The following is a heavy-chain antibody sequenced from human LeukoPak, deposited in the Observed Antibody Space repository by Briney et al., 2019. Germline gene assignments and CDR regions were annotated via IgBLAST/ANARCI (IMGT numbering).Heavy chain of an antibody. D-gene: IGHD6-13*01. CDR1: GFTFSSYA. CDR2: ISGSGGST. V-gene: IGHV3-23*01. J-gene: IGHJ5*02. CDR3: AKDRPGSGYSSSWYEGNWFDP. Sequence: PGGSLRLSCAASGFTFSSYAMGWVRQAPGKGLEWVSAISGSGGSTYYADSVKGRFTISRDNSKNTLYLQMNSLRAEDTAVYYCAKDRPGSGYSSSWYEGNWFDPWGQGTLVTVSS.